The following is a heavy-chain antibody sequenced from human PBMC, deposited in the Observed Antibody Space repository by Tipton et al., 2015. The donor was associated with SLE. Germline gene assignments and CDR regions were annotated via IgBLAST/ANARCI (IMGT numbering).Heavy chain of an antibody. Sequence: SLRLSCTASGFAFSFHTMTWVRQAPGKGLEWVSGVTNSGGTTWYADSVKGRFTISRDNAKNTLYLQMNSLRAEDTAVYYCARAGDTAFDYWGQGTLVTVSS. V-gene: IGHV3-23*01. J-gene: IGHJ4*02. CDR1: GFAFSFHT. CDR2: VTNSGGTT. D-gene: IGHD5-18*01. CDR3: ARAGDTAFDY.